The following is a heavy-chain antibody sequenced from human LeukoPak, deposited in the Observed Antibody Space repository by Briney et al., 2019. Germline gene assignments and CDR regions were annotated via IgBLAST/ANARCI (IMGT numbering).Heavy chain of an antibody. Sequence: ASEKASCKASGYTFTSYGISWVRQAPGQGLEWMGWISAYNGDTNYAQKLQGRVTMTTDTSTSTAYMELRSLRSDDTAVYYCASTDCSSTSCYQGFFDYWGQGTLVTVSS. D-gene: IGHD2-2*01. J-gene: IGHJ4*02. V-gene: IGHV1-18*01. CDR2: ISAYNGDT. CDR1: GYTFTSYG. CDR3: ASTDCSSTSCYQGFFDY.